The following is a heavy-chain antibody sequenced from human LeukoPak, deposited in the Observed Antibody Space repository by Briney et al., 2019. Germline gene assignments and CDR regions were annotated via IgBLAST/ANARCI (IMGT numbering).Heavy chain of an antibody. CDR1: GGSISSSSYY. CDR2: IFSSGST. Sequence: SETLSLTCTVSGGSISSSSYYWGWIRQPPGKGLEWIGNIFSSGSTYYNPSLKSRVTISVDTSKNHFSLKLSSVTAADTAVYYCARHVHIVYCSTTSCPFDYWGQGTLVTVSS. V-gene: IGHV4-39*01. CDR3: ARHVHIVYCSTTSCPFDY. J-gene: IGHJ4*02. D-gene: IGHD2-2*01.